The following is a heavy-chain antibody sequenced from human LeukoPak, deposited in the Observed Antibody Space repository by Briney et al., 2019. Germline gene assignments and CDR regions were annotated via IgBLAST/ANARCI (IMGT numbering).Heavy chain of an antibody. D-gene: IGHD3-16*02. CDR2: INPTGGST. Sequence: GLVKVSCKASGYTFTSYYMHWVRQAPGQGLEWMGLINPTGGSTGYAQKFQGRVTITADESTSTAYMELSSLRSEDTAVYYCASVEIYDYVWGSYRTNYYYMDVWGKGTTVTISS. J-gene: IGHJ6*03. V-gene: IGHV1-46*01. CDR1: GYTFTSYY. CDR3: ASVEIYDYVWGSYRTNYYYMDV.